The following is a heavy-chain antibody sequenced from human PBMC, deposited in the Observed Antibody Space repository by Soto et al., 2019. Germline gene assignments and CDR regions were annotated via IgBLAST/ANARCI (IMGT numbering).Heavy chain of an antibody. CDR1: LFTFSSYA. Sequence: VWALRLSCSSSLFTFSSYAMHLVRQAPGKGLEYVSAISSNGGSTYYADSVKGRFTISRDNSKNTLYLQMSSLRAEDTAVYYCVKDSVAARPFDPWGQGTLVTVSS. D-gene: IGHD6-6*01. CDR2: ISSNGGST. CDR3: VKDSVAARPFDP. J-gene: IGHJ5*02. V-gene: IGHV3-64D*08.